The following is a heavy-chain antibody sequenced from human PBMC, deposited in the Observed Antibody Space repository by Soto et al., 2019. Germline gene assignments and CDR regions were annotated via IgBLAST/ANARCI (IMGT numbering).Heavy chain of an antibody. Sequence: PSETLSLTCAVYGGFLSESYWTWIRQPPGKGLEWIGEINHVGGTNYNPSLKSRVTMSVDTSQNQFSLRLISVTAADTAMYFCVRIRYQVPSSVLWLDPWGQGTPVTVSS. CDR1: GGFLSESY. V-gene: IGHV4-34*01. J-gene: IGHJ5*02. CDR3: VRIRYQVPSSVLWLDP. CDR2: INHVGGT. D-gene: IGHD3-16*01.